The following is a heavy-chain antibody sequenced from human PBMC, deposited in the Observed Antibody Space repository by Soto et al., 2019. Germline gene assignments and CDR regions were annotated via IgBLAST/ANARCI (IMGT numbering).Heavy chain of an antibody. D-gene: IGHD6-19*01. CDR1: GYTFTSYA. CDR2: INAGNGNT. CDR3: ARDLVYSSGSLDY. Sequence: ASVKVSCKASGYTFTSYAMHWVRQAPGQRLEWMGWINAGNGNTKYSQKFQGRVTITRDTSASTAYTELSSLRSGDTAVYYCARDLVYSSGSLDYWGQGTLVTAPQ. J-gene: IGHJ4*02. V-gene: IGHV1-3*01.